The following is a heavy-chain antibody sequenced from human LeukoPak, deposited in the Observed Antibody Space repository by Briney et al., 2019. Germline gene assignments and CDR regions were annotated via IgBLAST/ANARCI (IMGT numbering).Heavy chain of an antibody. CDR1: GGTLTSYA. V-gene: IGHV1-69*05. CDR3: ARAGGSYVAYDY. CDR2: IIPIFGTA. D-gene: IGHD1-26*01. J-gene: IGHJ4*02. Sequence: SVKVSCKASGGTLTSYAISWVRQAPGQGLEWMGRIIPIFGTANYAQKFQGRVTITTDESTSTAYMELSSLRSEDTAVHYCARAGGSYVAYDYWGQGTLVTVSS.